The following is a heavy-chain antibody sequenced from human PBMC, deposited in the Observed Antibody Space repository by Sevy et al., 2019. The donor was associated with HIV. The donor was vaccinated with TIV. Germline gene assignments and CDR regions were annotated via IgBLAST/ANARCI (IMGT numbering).Heavy chain of an antibody. CDR1: GYTFTSYD. CDR2: ISAYNGNT. J-gene: IGHJ4*02. Sequence: ASVKVSCKASGYTFTSYDISWVRQAPGQGLEWMGWISAYNGNTNYAQKLQGRVTMTTDTSTSRAYMKLRSLRSDDTAMNYCARCDRRDSYFFDYCGQATLFTFSS. CDR3: ARCDRRDSYFFDY. D-gene: IGHD3-22*01. V-gene: IGHV1-18*01.